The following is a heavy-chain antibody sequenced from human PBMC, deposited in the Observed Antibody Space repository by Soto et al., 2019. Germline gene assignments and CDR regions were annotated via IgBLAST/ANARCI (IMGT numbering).Heavy chain of an antibody. CDR3: TRRDIDSSKGWFDP. J-gene: IGHJ5*02. D-gene: IGHD3-9*01. CDR2: VRNRANNYAT. V-gene: IGHV3-73*02. Sequence: EVQLVESGGGLVQPGGSLKLSCAASGFTFSGSAMHWVRQASGQGLEWLGRVRNRANNYATAYAASVKGRFTISRDDSKSTTYLQMNSLKTEETAVYYCTRRDIDSSKGWFDPWGQGTLVTVSS. CDR1: GFTFSGSA.